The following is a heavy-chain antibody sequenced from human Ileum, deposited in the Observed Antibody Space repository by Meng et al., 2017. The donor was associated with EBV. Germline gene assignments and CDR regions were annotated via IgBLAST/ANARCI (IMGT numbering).Heavy chain of an antibody. Sequence: QVRRVQSGAGVKKPGSSVKVSCKTSGGNFRTHVINWVRQAPGQGLEWMGQIIPIFTKTDYAPRLQGRVTLTADESADTAYMELSSLSSEDTAVYYCTAAGTNHLYSGEVFSYWGQGTLVTVSS. J-gene: IGHJ4*02. D-gene: IGHD3-10*01. CDR3: TAAGTNHLYSGEVFSY. V-gene: IGHV1-69*01. CDR2: IIPIFTKT. CDR1: GGNFRTHV.